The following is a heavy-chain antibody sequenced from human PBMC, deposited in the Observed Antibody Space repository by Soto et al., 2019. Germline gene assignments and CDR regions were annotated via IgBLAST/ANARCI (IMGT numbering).Heavy chain of an antibody. CDR2: TYYRSKWYN. CDR1: GDCVSSNSAA. CDR3: ARDPGYGDYGQCYYYYGMDV. D-gene: IGHD4-17*01. Sequence: SQTLSLTCAISGDCVSSNSAACNWIRQSPSRGLEWLGRTYYRSKWYNDYAVSVKSRITINPDTSKNQFSLQLNSVTPEDTAVYYCARDPGYGDYGQCYYYYGMDVWGQGTTVTVSS. J-gene: IGHJ6*02. V-gene: IGHV6-1*01.